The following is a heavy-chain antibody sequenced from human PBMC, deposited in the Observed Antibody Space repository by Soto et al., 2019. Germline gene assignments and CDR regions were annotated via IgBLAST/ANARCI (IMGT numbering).Heavy chain of an antibody. CDR2: IYFSGST. Sequence: QVQLQESGPGLVKPSETLSLTCTVSGGSISNYYWSWIRQSPGKGLEWIGYIYFSGSTNYNPSLKSRVTISLDASKNQFSLRLYSVTAADTAVYYCARGLYSSYISGDWGFDYWGQGTLVTVSS. CDR1: GGSISNYY. CDR3: ARGLYSSYISGDWGFDY. V-gene: IGHV4-59*01. J-gene: IGHJ4*02. D-gene: IGHD2-21*02.